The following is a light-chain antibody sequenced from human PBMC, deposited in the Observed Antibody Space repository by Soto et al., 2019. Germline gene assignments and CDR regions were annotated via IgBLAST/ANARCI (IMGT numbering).Light chain of an antibody. V-gene: IGKV3-11*01. CDR1: QSVNSS. Sequence: EIVLTQSPATLSLSPGERATLSCRASQSVNSSLAWYQQKPGQAPRLLIYDASNSATGIPTRFSGSGSGTDFTLTISSLEPEDFAVYYCQQRSSWPSTFGQGTKVEIK. J-gene: IGKJ1*01. CDR3: QQRSSWPST. CDR2: DAS.